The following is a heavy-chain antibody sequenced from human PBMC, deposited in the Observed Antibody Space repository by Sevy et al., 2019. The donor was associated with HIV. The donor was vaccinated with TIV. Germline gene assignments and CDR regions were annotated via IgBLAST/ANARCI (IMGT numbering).Heavy chain of an antibody. D-gene: IGHD2-2*01. CDR1: GYTFTGYY. CDR3: ARRYCSSTSCYSRAFDI. J-gene: IGHJ3*02. Sequence: ASVKVSCKASGYTFTGYYMHWVRRAPGQGLEWMGWINPNSGGTNYAQKFQGRVTMTRDTSISTAYMELSRLRSDDTAVYYCARRYCSSTSCYSRAFDIWGQGTMVTVSS. CDR2: INPNSGGT. V-gene: IGHV1-2*02.